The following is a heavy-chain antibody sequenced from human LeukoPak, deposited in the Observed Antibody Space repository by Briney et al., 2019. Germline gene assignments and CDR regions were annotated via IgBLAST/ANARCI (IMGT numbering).Heavy chain of an antibody. V-gene: IGHV3-7*05. CDR1: GFTFSRYW. Sequence: PGGSLRLSCAVSGFTFSRYWMSWVRQAPGRGLEWVANINQDGSEKYYVDSVKGRFTISRDNAKSSLYLHMNSVRDEDTAVYYCARGDSPCDYWGQGTLVTVSS. D-gene: IGHD3-22*01. J-gene: IGHJ4*02. CDR2: INQDGSEK. CDR3: ARGDSPCDY.